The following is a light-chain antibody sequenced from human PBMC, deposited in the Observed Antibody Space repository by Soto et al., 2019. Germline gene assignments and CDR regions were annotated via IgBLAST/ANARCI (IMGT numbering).Light chain of an antibody. CDR1: SSNIGSNT. J-gene: IGLJ1*01. CDR3: AAWDYSLNGFG. CDR2: SDD. Sequence: QSVLTQPPSASGSPGQRVTISCSGSSSNIGSNTIHWYQQLPGTAPKLLIHSDDKLPSGVPDRFSGSKSGTSGSLAISGLQSGDDADYDCAAWDYSLNGFGFGAGTKVTVL. V-gene: IGLV1-44*01.